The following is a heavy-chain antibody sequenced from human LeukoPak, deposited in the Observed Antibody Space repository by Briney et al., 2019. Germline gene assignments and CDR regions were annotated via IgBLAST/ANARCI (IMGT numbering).Heavy chain of an antibody. V-gene: IGHV4-59*01. CDR3: ARALHRLPSHFDY. CDR2: IYYSGST. CDR1: GGSISSYY. J-gene: IGHJ4*02. Sequence: SATLSLTCTVSGGSISSYYWSWIRQPPGKGLEWIGYIYYSGSTNYNPSLKSRVTISVDTSKNQFSLKLSSVTAADTAVYYCARALHRLPSHFDYWGQGTLVTVSS.